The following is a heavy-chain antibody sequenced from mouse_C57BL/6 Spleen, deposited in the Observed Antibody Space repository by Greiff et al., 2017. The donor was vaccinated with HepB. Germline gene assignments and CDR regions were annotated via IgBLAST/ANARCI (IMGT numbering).Heavy chain of an antibody. CDR1: GFNIKNTY. V-gene: IGHV14-3*01. CDR3: ARLPFDDYDEGHYYAMDY. CDR2: IDPANGNT. J-gene: IGHJ4*01. Sequence: VQLQQSVAELVRPGASVKLSCTASGFNIKNTYMHWVKQRPEQGLEWIGRIDPANGNTKYAPKFQGKATITADTSSNTAYLQLSSLTSEDTAIYYGARLPFDDYDEGHYYAMDYWGQGTSVTVAS. D-gene: IGHD2-4*01.